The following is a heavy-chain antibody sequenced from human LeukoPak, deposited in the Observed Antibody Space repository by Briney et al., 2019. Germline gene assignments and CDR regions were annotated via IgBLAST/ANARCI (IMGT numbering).Heavy chain of an antibody. CDR2: IIPIFGIA. D-gene: IGHD1-26*01. J-gene: IGHJ4*02. CDR3: ARIVGATFPLDY. V-gene: IGHV1-69*04. Sequence: SVKVFCKASGGTFSSYAISWVRQAPGQGLEWMGRIIPIFGIANYAQKFQGRVTITADKSTSTAYMELSSLRSEDTAVYYCARIVGATFPLDYWGQGTLVTVSS. CDR1: GGTFSSYA.